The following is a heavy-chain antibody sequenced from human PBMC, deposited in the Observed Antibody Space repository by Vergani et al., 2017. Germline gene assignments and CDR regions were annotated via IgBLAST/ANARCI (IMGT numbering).Heavy chain of an antibody. J-gene: IGHJ5*02. CDR2: IYPGDSDT. D-gene: IGHD2-15*01. Sequence: EVQLVQSGAEVKKPGESLKISCKASGYSFTSYWIGWVRQRPGKGLEWMGIIYPGDSDTRYSPSFQGQVTISADKSISAAFLHWSSLKASDTAMYYCGRQKDGRSWFDPWGQGTLVTVAS. V-gene: IGHV5-51*01. CDR1: GYSFTSYW. CDR3: GRQKDGRSWFDP.